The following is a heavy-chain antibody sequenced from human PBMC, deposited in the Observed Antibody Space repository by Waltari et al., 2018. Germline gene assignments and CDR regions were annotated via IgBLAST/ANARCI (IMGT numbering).Heavy chain of an antibody. CDR1: GYTFSTCH. CDR3: ARERARGVILGYFQH. V-gene: IGHV1-46*01. D-gene: IGHD3-10*01. J-gene: IGHJ1*01. Sequence: QVQLVQSGAEVKKPGASVKISCKASGYTFSTCHIHWVRQAPGQGPEWLGVINPSGVSTSYAQNFQGRVTVTRDTSTNTVYMELTSLRSEDTAVYYCARERARGVILGYFQHWGQGTLLTVSA. CDR2: INPSGVST.